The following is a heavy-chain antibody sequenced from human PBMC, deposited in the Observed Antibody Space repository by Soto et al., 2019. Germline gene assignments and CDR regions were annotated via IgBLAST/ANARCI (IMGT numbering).Heavy chain of an antibody. J-gene: IGHJ6*02. D-gene: IGHD2-2*01. CDR3: ARLPGYCSSTSCPNDYYYYGMDV. CDR2: IIPIFGTA. V-gene: IGHV1-69*13. CDR1: VGRLSKDA. Sequence: WFPVKVACKGSVGRLSKDASGWVRREPGKGLEGMGGIIPIFGTANYAQKFQGRVTITADESTSTAYMELSSLRSEDTAVYYCARLPGYCSSTSCPNDYYYYGMDVWGQGTTVTVPS.